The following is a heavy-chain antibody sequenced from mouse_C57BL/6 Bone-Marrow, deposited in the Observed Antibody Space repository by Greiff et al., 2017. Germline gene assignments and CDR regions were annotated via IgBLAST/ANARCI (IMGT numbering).Heavy chain of an antibody. CDR2: IYPGDGDT. D-gene: IGHD1-1*01. CDR3: AILLGAMDY. Sequence: VQVVESGPELVKPGASVKISCKASGYAFSSSWMNWVKQRPGKGLEWIGRIYPGDGDTNYNVKFKGKATLTADKSSSTAYMQLSSLTSEDSAVYFCAILLGAMDYWGQGTSVTVSS. J-gene: IGHJ4*01. V-gene: IGHV1-82*01. CDR1: GYAFSSSW.